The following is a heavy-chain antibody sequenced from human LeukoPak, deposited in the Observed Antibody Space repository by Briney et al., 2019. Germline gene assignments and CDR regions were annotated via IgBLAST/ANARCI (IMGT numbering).Heavy chain of an antibody. D-gene: IGHD3-10*01. CDR1: GGSVSDYY. CDR3: ARDNYGSGSYSDY. V-gene: IGHV4-59*02. J-gene: IGHJ4*02. CDR2: IYYTGTT. Sequence: SETLSLTCTVSGGSVSDYYWSWIRQSPGKGLEWMGYIYYTGTTSYNPSLKSRVTISAETSKNQFSLNLISVTAADTAVYYCARDNYGSGSYSDYWGQGTLVTVSS.